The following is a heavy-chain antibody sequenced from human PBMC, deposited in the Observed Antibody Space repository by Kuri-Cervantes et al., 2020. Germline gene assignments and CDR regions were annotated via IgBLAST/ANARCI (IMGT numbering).Heavy chain of an antibody. CDR2: ISSSGSTI. V-gene: IGHV3-48*04. CDR1: GFTFSSYW. D-gene: IGHD3-10*01. Sequence: GESLKISCAASGFTFSSYWMSWVRQAPGKGLEWVSYISSSGSTIYYADSVKGRFTISRDNAKNSLYLQMNSLRAEDTAVYYCARSITMVRGYGMDVWGQGTTVTVSS. CDR3: ARSITMVRGYGMDV. J-gene: IGHJ6*02.